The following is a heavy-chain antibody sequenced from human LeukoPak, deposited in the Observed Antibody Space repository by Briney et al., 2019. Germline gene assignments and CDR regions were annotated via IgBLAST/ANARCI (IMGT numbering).Heavy chain of an antibody. V-gene: IGHV1-69*04. CDR2: IIPILGIA. CDR1: GGTFSSYA. D-gene: IGHD3-16*01. Sequence: SVKVSCKASGGTFSSYAISWVRQAPGQGLEWMGRIIPILGIANYAQKFQGRVTITADKSTSTAYMELSSLRSEDTAVYYCARVAGDSGYYFDYWGQGTLVTVSP. CDR3: ARVAGDSGYYFDY. J-gene: IGHJ4*02.